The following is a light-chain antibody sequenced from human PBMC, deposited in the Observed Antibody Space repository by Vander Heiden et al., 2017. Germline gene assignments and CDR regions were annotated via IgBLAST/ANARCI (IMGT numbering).Light chain of an antibody. Sequence: DIQMNQSPSSLSASVGDRVTITCRASQSISRYLNWYQQKPGKAPKLLIYVVSSLQSGVPSRFSGNGSGTDFTLTISSLQPEDFATYYCQQSDSTPPITFGQGTRLEIK. CDR1: QSISRY. CDR2: VVS. V-gene: IGKV1-39*01. J-gene: IGKJ5*01. CDR3: QQSDSTPPIT.